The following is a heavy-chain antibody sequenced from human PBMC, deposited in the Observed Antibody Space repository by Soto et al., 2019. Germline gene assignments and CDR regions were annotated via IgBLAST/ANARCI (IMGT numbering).Heavy chain of an antibody. D-gene: IGHD3-10*01. CDR3: ANDRSSGSPYYGMDF. V-gene: IGHV3-9*01. CDR1: GFTFGDYA. CDR2: FKWNSGDV. J-gene: IGHJ6*02. Sequence: SGGSLRLSCAASGFTFGDYAMHWVRQVPGKGLEWVSGFKWNSGDVGYADSVKGRFTISRDNAKNSLYLQMNSLRPEDTAVYYCANDRSSGSPYYGMDFWGQGTMVTVSS.